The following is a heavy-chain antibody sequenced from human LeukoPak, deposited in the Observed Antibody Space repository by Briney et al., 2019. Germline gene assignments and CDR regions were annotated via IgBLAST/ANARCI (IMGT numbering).Heavy chain of an antibody. J-gene: IGHJ4*02. V-gene: IGHV1-69*04. Sequence: GASVKVSCKASGGTFSSYAISWVRQAPGQGLEWMGRIIPILGIANHAQKFQGRVTITADKSTSTAYMELSSLRSEDTAVYYCARENYGSGSYYDYWGQGTLVTVSS. CDR3: ARENYGSGSYYDY. CDR1: GGTFSSYA. CDR2: IIPILGIA. D-gene: IGHD3-10*01.